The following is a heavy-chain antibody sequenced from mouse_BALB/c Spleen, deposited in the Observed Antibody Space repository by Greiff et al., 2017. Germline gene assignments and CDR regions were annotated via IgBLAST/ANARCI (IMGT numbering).Heavy chain of an antibody. CDR2: IDPSDSET. D-gene: IGHD2-3*01. Sequence: VQLVESGPQLVRPGASVKISCKASGYSFTSYWLHWVKQRPGHGLEWIGMIDPSDSETRLNQKFKDKATLTVDKSSSTAYMQLSSPTSEDSAVYYCARDDGYYKVDYWGQGTTLTVAS. J-gene: IGHJ2*01. CDR3: ARDDGYYKVDY. V-gene: IGHV1S126*01. CDR1: GYSFTSYW.